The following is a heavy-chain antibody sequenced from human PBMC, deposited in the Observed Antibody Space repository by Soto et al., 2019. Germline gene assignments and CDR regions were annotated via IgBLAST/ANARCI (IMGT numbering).Heavy chain of an antibody. D-gene: IGHD1-1*01. CDR3: ARDVRVYNRDY. V-gene: IGHV1-46*03. Sequence: QVQLVQSGAEVKKPGTSVKVSCKASGYTFTTYFIHWVRQAPGQGLEWMGIINPTVHTTSYAQKFQGRVTTTSDTSTSTVYMELSSLRSEDTAVYYCARDVRVYNRDYWGQGTLVTVSS. CDR2: INPTVHTT. CDR1: GYTFTTYF. J-gene: IGHJ4*02.